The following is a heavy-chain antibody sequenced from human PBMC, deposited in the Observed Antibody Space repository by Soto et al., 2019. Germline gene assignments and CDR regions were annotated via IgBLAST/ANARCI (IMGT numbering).Heavy chain of an antibody. CDR2: INPAGGST. D-gene: IGHD3-10*01. Sequence: SLEVSCKASGYTFTGYYIQWVRQAPGQGLEWMGIINPAGGSTIYAQNFQGRVTMTRDTSTSTVYMELSSLRSEDTAVYYCARGNYYAMDVWGQGTTVTVSS. V-gene: IGHV1-46*01. CDR3: ARGNYYAMDV. J-gene: IGHJ6*02. CDR1: GYTFTGYY.